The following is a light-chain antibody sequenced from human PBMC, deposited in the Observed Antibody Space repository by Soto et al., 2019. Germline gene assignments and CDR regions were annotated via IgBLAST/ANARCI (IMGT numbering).Light chain of an antibody. CDR1: KNDIGVYDF. J-gene: IGLJ1*01. CDR3: KSYAGRNTYV. Sequence: QSALTQPPSASGSPGQSVTISCTGTKNDIGVYDFVSWYQHHPGKAPRLIIYEVVQRPSGVPDRFSGSKSGNTASLTVSGIQAADEADYFCKSYAGRNTYVFGSGTKLTVL. V-gene: IGLV2-8*01. CDR2: EVV.